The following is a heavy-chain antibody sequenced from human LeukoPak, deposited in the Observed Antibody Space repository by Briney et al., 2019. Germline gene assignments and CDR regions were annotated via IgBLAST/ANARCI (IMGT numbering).Heavy chain of an antibody. V-gene: IGHV4-4*07. CDR2: MSASGST. D-gene: IGHD3-22*01. Sequence: SDTLSLTCTVSGGSIRSYYWSWIRLPAGRGLEGIGRMSASGSTNYSPSVKSRVTISVDTSKNQFSLRLNYVTAADTAVYYCARVYYYDSSCYSWFDPWGQGTLVTASS. J-gene: IGHJ5*02. CDR3: ARVYYYDSSCYSWFDP. CDR1: GGSIRSYY.